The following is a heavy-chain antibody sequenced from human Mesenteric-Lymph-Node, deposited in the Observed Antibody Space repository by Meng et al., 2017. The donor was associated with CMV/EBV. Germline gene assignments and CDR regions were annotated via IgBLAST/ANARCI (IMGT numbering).Heavy chain of an antibody. Sequence: ASVKVSCKASGYTFIGYYMHWVRQAPGQGLEWMGWINPNSGGTNYAQKFQGRVTMTRDTSISTAYMELSRLRSDDTAVYYCARDGGAYCSSTSCSSMDVWGQGTTVTVSS. CDR3: ARDGGAYCSSTSCSSMDV. CDR1: GYTFIGYY. J-gene: IGHJ6*02. D-gene: IGHD2-2*01. CDR2: INPNSGGT. V-gene: IGHV1-2*02.